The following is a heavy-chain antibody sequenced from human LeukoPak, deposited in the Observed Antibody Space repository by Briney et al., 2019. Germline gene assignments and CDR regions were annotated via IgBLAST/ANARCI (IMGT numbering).Heavy chain of an antibody. D-gene: IGHD2-15*01. V-gene: IGHV4-59*03. CDR2: IFYSGNT. J-gene: IGHJ4*02. CDR1: GDSITTSY. CDR3: ATHPPKVCTGGSCTDY. Sequence: PSETLSLTCSVSGDSITTSYWNWIRQPPGQGLEWIGSIFYSGNTKYNPALQSRVTISVDTSKNQFSLEVNSVTAADTAVYYCATHPPKVCTGGSCTDYWGQGTLVTVSS.